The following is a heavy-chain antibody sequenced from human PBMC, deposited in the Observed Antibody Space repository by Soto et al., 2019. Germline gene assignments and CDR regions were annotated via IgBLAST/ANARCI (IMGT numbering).Heavy chain of an antibody. CDR1: GFSLSSFW. D-gene: IGHD3-22*01. CDR3: ARDRDSSGYYYYGMDV. V-gene: IGHV3-74*01. CDR2: LKRDGSSTSDGSST. Sequence: EVQLVESGGGLVQPGGSLRLSCAASGFSLSSFWMHWVRQVPGKGLVWVSRLKRDGSSTSDGSSTSYADSVKGRFTISRDNAKNTLYLQMNSLRDEDTAVYYCARDRDSSGYYYYGMDVWGQGTTVTVSS. J-gene: IGHJ6*02.